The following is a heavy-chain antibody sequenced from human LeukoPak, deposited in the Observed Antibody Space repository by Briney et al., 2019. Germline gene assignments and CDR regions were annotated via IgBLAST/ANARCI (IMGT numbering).Heavy chain of an antibody. CDR1: GGSISSSNYY. J-gene: IGHJ5*02. CDR2: IFYSGST. D-gene: IGHD3-22*01. Sequence: PSETLSLTCTVSGGSISSSNYYWGWIRQPPGKGLEWIGNIFYSGSTSYNPSLKSRVTISVDTSKNQFSLKLSSVTAADTAVYYCARRSGYYLKSDNWFDPWGQGTLVTVSS. CDR3: ARRSGYYLKSDNWFDP. V-gene: IGHV4-39*01.